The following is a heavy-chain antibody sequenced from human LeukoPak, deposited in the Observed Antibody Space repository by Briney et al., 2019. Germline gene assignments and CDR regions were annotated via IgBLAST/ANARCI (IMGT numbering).Heavy chain of an antibody. D-gene: IGHD5-18*01. CDR3: ARDRGWAGYTYGFYY. CDR2: IIPIFGTA. V-gene: IGHV1-69*13. Sequence: ASVKVSCKASGGTFSSYAISWVRQAPGQGLEWMGGIIPIFGTANYAQKFQGRVTITADESTSTAYMELSSLRSEDTAVYYCARDRGWAGYTYGFYYWGQGTLVTVSS. CDR1: GGTFSSYA. J-gene: IGHJ4*02.